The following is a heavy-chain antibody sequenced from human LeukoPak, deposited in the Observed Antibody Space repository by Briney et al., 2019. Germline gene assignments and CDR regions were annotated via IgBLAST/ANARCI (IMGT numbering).Heavy chain of an antibody. D-gene: IGHD4-17*01. V-gene: IGHV3-21*04. CDR2: ISSSSSYI. CDR1: GFTFSSSS. CDR3: ARARGNYVYYPFDY. J-gene: IGHJ4*02. Sequence: GGSLRLSCAASGFTFSSSSMNWVRQAPGKGLEWVSSISSSSSYIYYADSVKGRFTISRDNAKNSLYLQMNSLRAEDTAVYYCARARGNYVYYPFDYWGQGALVTVSS.